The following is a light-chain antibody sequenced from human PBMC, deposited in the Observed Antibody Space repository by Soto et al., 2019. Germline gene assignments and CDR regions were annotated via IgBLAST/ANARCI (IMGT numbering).Light chain of an antibody. CDR3: TSYTSSSTGV. Sequence: QSALTQPASVSGSPGQSITISCTGTSSDVGCYNYVSWYQQHPGKAPKLLIYEVSNRPSGVFNRFSGSKSGNTASLTISGLQAEDEADYYCTSYTSSSTGVFGGGTKVTVL. CDR1: SSDVGCYNY. CDR2: EVS. J-gene: IGLJ3*02. V-gene: IGLV2-14*01.